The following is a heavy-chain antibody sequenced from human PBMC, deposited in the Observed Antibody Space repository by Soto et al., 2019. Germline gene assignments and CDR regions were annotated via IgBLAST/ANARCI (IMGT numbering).Heavy chain of an antibody. Sequence: PSETLSLTCAVYGGSFSGYYWSWIRQPPGKGLEWIGEINHSGSTNYNPSLKSRVTISVDTSKNQFSLKLSSVTAADTAVYYCARLRTYYDFWSGSYYYYGMHVWGQGTTVTVYS. CDR2: INHSGST. J-gene: IGHJ6*02. D-gene: IGHD3-3*01. CDR3: ARLRTYYDFWSGSYYYYGMHV. CDR1: GGSFSGYY. V-gene: IGHV4-34*01.